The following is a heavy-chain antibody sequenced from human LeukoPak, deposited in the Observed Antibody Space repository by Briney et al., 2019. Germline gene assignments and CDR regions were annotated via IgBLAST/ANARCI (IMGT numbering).Heavy chain of an antibody. V-gene: IGHV3-15*01. CDR1: GFTFSNAW. J-gene: IGHJ5*02. CDR2: IKSKTDGGTT. CDR3: TTDSARITQVVVNNWFDP. Sequence: GGSLRLSCAASGFTFSNAWMSWVRQAPGKGLEWVGRIKSKTDGGTTDYAAPVKGRFTISRDDSKNTLYLQMNSLKTEDTAVYYCTTDSARITQVVVNNWFDPWGQGTLVTVSS. D-gene: IGHD3-22*01.